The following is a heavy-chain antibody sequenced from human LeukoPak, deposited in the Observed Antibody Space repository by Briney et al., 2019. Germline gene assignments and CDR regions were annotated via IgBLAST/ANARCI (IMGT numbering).Heavy chain of an antibody. Sequence: ASVKVSCKASGYTFTGYYMHWVRQAPGQGLEWMGWINPNNSDTKYGQNFQGRVTMTRDTSISIACMELSSLRSDDTALYYCARQINTAFDIWGQGTMVAVTS. CDR2: INPNNSDT. CDR3: ARQINTAFDI. J-gene: IGHJ3*02. CDR1: GYTFTGYY. V-gene: IGHV1-2*02.